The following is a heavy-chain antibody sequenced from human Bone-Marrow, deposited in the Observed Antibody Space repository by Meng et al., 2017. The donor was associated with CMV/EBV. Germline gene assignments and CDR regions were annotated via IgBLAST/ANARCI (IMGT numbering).Heavy chain of an antibody. CDR1: GYTFTSYD. Sequence: ASVKVSCKASGYTFTSYDINWVRQATGQGLEWMGWMNPNSGNTGYAQKFQGRVTITRNTSISTAYMELSSLRSEDTAVYYCARGSSPGGAYYDFWSGYYTPSPVDYWGQGTLVTVS. V-gene: IGHV1-8*03. D-gene: IGHD3-3*01. CDR3: ARGSSPGGAYYDFWSGYYTPSPVDY. J-gene: IGHJ4*02. CDR2: MNPNSGNT.